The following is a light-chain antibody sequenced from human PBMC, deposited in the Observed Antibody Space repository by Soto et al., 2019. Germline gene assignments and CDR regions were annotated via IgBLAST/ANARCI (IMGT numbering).Light chain of an antibody. V-gene: IGKV1-27*01. CDR3: QKYDSVPFT. Sequence: DIQMTQSPSSLSASVGDRVTITCRASQGVSNYLAWYQQKPGKVPKLLIYGASTLQSGVPSRFSGSGSGTAFALSISSLQPEDVATYYCQKYDSVPFTFGPGTKLDIK. CDR2: GAS. CDR1: QGVSNY. J-gene: IGKJ3*01.